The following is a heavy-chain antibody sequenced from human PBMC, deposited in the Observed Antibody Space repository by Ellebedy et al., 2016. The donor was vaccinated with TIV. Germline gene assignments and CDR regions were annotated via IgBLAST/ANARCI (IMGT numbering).Heavy chain of an antibody. J-gene: IGHJ4*02. CDR3: ARNYYGSGSYYNPNYYDSSGYPYY. CDR2: INPNSGGT. D-gene: IGHD3-10*01. V-gene: IGHV1-2*02. CDR1: GYTFTGYY. Sequence: ASVKVSCXASGYTFTGYYMHWVRQAPGQGLEWMGWINPNSGGTNYAQKFQGRVTMTRDTSIGTAYMELSRLRSDDTAVYYCARNYYGSGSYYNPNYYDSSGYPYYWGQGTLVTVSS.